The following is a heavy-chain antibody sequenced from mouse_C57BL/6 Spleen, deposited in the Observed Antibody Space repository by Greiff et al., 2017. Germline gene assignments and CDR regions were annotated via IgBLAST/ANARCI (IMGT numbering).Heavy chain of an antibody. CDR3: ARHEDDYSNDYYAMDY. V-gene: IGHV1-62-2*01. J-gene: IGHJ4*01. Sequence: QVQLQQSGAELVKPGASVKLSCKASGYTFTEYTIHWVKQRSGQGLEWIGWFYPGSGTIKYNEKFKDKATLTADKSSSTVYMELSRLTSEDSAVYFCARHEDDYSNDYYAMDYWGQGTSVTVSS. CDR2: FYPGSGTI. D-gene: IGHD2-5*01. CDR1: GYTFTEYT.